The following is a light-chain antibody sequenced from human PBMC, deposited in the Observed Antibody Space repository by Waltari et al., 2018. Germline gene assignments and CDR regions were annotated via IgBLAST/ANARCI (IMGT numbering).Light chain of an antibody. V-gene: IGLV1-47*02. Sequence: QPVLTHQPSASGTPGQSVTISCSGSRSNIGRNYVYWYQQLPGTAPKLLMYYGNQRPSGVPDRFSGSKSGTSASLAITGLRAEDEADYYCAVWDNSLRSVLFGGGTRLTVL. CDR1: RSNIGRNY. CDR3: AVWDNSLRSVL. CDR2: YGN. J-gene: IGLJ2*01.